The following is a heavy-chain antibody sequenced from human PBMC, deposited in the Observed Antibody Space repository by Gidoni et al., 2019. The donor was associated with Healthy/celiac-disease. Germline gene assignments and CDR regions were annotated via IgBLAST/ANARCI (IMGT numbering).Heavy chain of an antibody. CDR1: GGSISSGGYS. V-gene: IGHV4-30-2*01. CDR2: IYHSGST. Sequence: QLQLQESGSGLVKPSQTLSLTCAVSGGSISSGGYSWRWIRQPPGKGLEWIGYIYHSGSTYYNPSLKSRVTISVDRSKNQFSLKLSSVTAADTAVYYCARAKGDFWSGPIPGAFDIWGQGTMVTVSS. CDR3: ARAKGDFWSGPIPGAFDI. J-gene: IGHJ3*02. D-gene: IGHD3-3*01.